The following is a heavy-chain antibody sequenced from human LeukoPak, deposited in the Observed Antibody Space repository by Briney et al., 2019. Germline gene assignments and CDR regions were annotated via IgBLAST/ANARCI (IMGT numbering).Heavy chain of an antibody. CDR1: GDSITSYY. D-gene: IGHD3-22*01. Sequence: PSETLSLTCTVSGDSITSYYWSWIRQPAGKTLEWIGRAHSSGDTNYNPSLRSRVIMSIDTSKNKFSLNLKSVTAADTAVYYCARSSRESSGYYYRWNVFHIWGQGTKVIVSS. CDR3: ARSSRESSGYYYRWNVFHI. CDR2: AHSSGDT. V-gene: IGHV4-4*07. J-gene: IGHJ3*02.